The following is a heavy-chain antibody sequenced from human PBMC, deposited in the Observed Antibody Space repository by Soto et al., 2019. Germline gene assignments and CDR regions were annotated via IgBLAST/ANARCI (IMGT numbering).Heavy chain of an antibody. CDR1: GYSISSGYY. CDR2: IYHSGST. J-gene: IGHJ4*02. CDR3: ARWPNYLDY. Sequence: SETLSLTCAVSGYSISSGYYWGWIRQPPGKGLEWIGSIYHSGSTYYNPSLKSRVTISVDTSKNQFSLKLSSVTAADTAVYYCARWPNYLDYWGQGTLVTVSS. V-gene: IGHV4-38-2*01.